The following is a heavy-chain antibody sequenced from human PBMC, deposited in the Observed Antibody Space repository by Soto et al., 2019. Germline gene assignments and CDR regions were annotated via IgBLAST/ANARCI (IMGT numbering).Heavy chain of an antibody. CDR2: IWYDGSNK. D-gene: IGHD2-15*01. J-gene: IGHJ4*02. V-gene: IGHV3-33*01. CDR3: ARGVVVVAATPVDY. CDR1: GFTFSSYG. Sequence: QVQLVESGGGVVQPGRSLRLSCAASGFTFSSYGMHWVRQAPGKGLEWVAVIWYDGSNKYYADSLKGRFTISRDNSKNTLYLQMNSLRAEDTAVYYCARGVVVVAATPVDYWGQGTLVTVSS.